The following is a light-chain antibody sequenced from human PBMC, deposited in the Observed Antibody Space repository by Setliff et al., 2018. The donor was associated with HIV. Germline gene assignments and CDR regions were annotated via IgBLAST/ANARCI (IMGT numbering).Light chain of an antibody. Sequence: QTVATQQPSFSLSPGGTVTLTCALRSGSVSTGHFPSWYQQTPGQTPRMLIYITNTRSSGVPDRFSGSILGNRAALTISGAQADDECDYYCVLYMGNGVSVFGGGTKVTVL. CDR3: VLYMGNGVSV. V-gene: IGLV8-61*01. CDR2: ITN. CDR1: SGSVSTGHF. J-gene: IGLJ3*02.